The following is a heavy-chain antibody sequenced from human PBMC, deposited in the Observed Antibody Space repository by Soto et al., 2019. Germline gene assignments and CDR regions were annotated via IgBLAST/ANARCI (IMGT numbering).Heavy chain of an antibody. CDR3: ARDGPIKPDYYYGMDV. J-gene: IGHJ6*02. CDR2: IYYSGST. V-gene: IGHV4-31*03. CDR1: GGSISSGGYY. Sequence: PSETLSLTCTVSGGSISSGGYYWSWIRQHPGKGLEWIGYIYYSGSTYYNPSLKSRVTISVDTSKNQFSLKLSSVTAADTAVYYCARDGPIKPDYYYGMDVWGQGTTVTVSS.